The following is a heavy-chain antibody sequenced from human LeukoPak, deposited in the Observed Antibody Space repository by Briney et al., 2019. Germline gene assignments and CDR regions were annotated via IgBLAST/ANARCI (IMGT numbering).Heavy chain of an antibody. CDR2: INHSGST. CDR3: ARGSPELDYYDSSGYYRYFDY. CDR1: GGSFSGYY. V-gene: IGHV4-34*01. J-gene: IGHJ4*02. D-gene: IGHD3-22*01. Sequence: SETLSLTCAAYGGSFSGYYWSWIRQPPGKGLEWIGEINHSGSTNYNPSLKGRVTISVDTSKNQFSLKLSSVTAADTAVYYCARGSPELDYYDSSGYYRYFDYWGQGTLVTVSS.